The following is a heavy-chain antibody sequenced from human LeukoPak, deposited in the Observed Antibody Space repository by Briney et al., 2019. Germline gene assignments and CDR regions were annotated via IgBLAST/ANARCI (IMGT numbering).Heavy chain of an antibody. CDR1: GGSFSGYY. V-gene: IGHV4-34*01. CDR2: INHSGGT. CDR3: ARGLKFDY. J-gene: IGHJ4*02. Sequence: SETLSLTCAVYGGSFSGYYWSWIRQPPGKGLEWIGEINHSGGTNYNPSLKSRVTISVDTSKNQFSLKLSSVTAADTAVYYCARGLKFDYWGQGTLVTVSS.